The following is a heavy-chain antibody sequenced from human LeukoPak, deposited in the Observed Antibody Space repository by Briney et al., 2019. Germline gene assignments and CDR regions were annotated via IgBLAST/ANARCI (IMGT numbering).Heavy chain of an antibody. CDR3: AKARGFCSDNNCYSPFDP. D-gene: IGHD2-15*01. CDR1: GFTFSNYA. V-gene: IGHV3-23*01. J-gene: IGHJ5*02. Sequence: GGSLRLSCSASGFTFSNYAVSGVRQAPGKGLEWVSSISGSDGSTYYADSVKGRFTISRDNSKNTLYVQMNSLRAEDTAVYYCAKARGFCSDNNCYSPFDPWGQGTLVTVSS. CDR2: ISGSDGST.